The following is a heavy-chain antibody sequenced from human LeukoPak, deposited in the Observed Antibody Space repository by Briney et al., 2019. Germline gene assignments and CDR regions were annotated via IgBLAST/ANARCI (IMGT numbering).Heavy chain of an antibody. CDR1: GFTLSSFW. D-gene: IGHD2-2*01. CDR2: INSDGSST. Sequence: GGSLRLSCVASGFTLSSFWMHWVRQAPGKGLVWVSRINSDGSSTTYADSVKGRFTISRDNAKNTLYLQMNSLRAEDTAVYYCASDRGYCSSTSCPAPQTDYYYGMDVWGQGTTVTVSS. J-gene: IGHJ6*02. CDR3: ASDRGYCSSTSCPAPQTDYYYGMDV. V-gene: IGHV3-74*01.